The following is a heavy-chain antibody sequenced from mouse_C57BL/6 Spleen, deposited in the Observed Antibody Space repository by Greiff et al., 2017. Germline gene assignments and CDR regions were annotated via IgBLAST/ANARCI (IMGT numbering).Heavy chain of an antibody. D-gene: IGHD1-1*01. J-gene: IGHJ2*01. V-gene: IGHV1-61*01. CDR2: IYPSDSDT. Sequence: VQLQQPGAELVRPGSSVKLSCKASGYTFTSYWMDWVKQRPGQGLEWIGNIYPSDSDTHYNQKFKDKATLTVDKSSSTAYMQLSSLTSEDSAGYYCASSVTTVVATGPFDYWGQGTTLTVSS. CDR1: GYTFTSYW. CDR3: ASSVTTVVATGPFDY.